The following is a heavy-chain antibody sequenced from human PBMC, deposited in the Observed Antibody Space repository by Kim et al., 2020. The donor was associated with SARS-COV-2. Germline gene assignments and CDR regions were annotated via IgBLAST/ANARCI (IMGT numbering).Heavy chain of an antibody. Sequence: GGSLRLSCAASGFTFSSYSMNWVRQAPGKGLEWVSSISSSSSYIYYADSVKGRFTISRDNAKNSLYLQMNSLRAEDTAVYYCARDRDSSGWGAFDIWGQGTMVTVSS. CDR2: ISSSSSYI. D-gene: IGHD6-19*01. J-gene: IGHJ3*02. CDR1: GFTFSSYS. CDR3: ARDRDSSGWGAFDI. V-gene: IGHV3-21*01.